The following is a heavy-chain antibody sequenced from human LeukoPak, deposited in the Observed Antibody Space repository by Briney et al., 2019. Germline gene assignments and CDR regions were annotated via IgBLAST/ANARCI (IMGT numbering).Heavy chain of an antibody. CDR1: GFTFSDYY. CDR2: ISNSGGST. V-gene: IGHV3-23*01. J-gene: IGHJ4*02. D-gene: IGHD6-19*01. CDR3: AREEDSSGWYGGFFDC. Sequence: PGGSLRLSCAASGFTFSDYYMSWIRQAPGKGLEWVSAISNSGGSTYYADSVKGRFTISRDNSTNTLYLQMNSLRAEDTAVYYCAREEDSSGWYGGFFDCWGQGTLVTVSS.